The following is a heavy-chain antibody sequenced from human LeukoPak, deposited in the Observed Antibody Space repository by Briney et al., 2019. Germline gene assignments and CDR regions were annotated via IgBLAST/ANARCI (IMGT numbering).Heavy chain of an antibody. Sequence: SVKVSCKASGGTFGSYAISWVRQAPGQGLEWMGGIIPIFGTANYAQKFQGRVTITTDESTSTDYMELSSLRSEDTAVYYCARGFSFYSSSSFDYWGQGTLVTVSS. J-gene: IGHJ4*02. CDR2: IIPIFGTA. V-gene: IGHV1-69*05. CDR3: ARGFSFYSSSSFDY. CDR1: GGTFGSYA. D-gene: IGHD6-6*01.